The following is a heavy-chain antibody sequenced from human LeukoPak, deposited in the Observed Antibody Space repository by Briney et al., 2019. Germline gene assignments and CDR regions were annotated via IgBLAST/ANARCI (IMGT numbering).Heavy chain of an antibody. D-gene: IGHD3-9*01. V-gene: IGHV3-53*01. J-gene: IGHJ2*01. CDR2: IYSGGST. CDR3: AREYYDILTGHLWYFDL. CDR1: GFTVSSNY. Sequence: GGSLRLSCAASGFTVSSNYMSWVRQAPGKGLEWVSVIYSGGSTYYADSVKGRFTISRDNSKNTLYLQMNSLRAEDTAVYYCAREYYDILTGHLWYFDLWGRGTLVTVSS.